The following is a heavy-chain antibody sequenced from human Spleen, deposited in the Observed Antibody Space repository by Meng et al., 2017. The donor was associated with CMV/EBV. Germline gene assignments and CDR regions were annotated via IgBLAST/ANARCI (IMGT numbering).Heavy chain of an antibody. Sequence: GGSLRLSCAASGFTFTEYAMHWVRQTPGKGLEWVSGISWNGDNIGYADSVKGRFTISRDNVNKAPYLQMNSLRAEDTALYYCTKDRSFRGLDYWGQGTLVTVSS. CDR2: ISWNGDNI. CDR1: GFTFTEYA. V-gene: IGHV3-9*01. CDR3: TKDRSFRGLDY. J-gene: IGHJ4*02.